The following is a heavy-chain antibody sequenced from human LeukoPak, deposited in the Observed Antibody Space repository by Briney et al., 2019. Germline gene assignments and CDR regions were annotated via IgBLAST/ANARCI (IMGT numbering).Heavy chain of an antibody. CDR3: ARHIFYYDILTGYPLVYYGMDV. J-gene: IGHJ6*02. CDR2: IYYSGST. CDR1: GGSISSYY. V-gene: IGHV4-59*08. Sequence: SETLSLTCTVSGGSISSYYWSWIRQPPGKGLEWSGYIYYSGSTNYNPSPKSRVTISVDTSKNQFSLKLSSVTAADTAVYYCARHIFYYDILTGYPLVYYGMDVWGQGTTVTVSS. D-gene: IGHD3-9*01.